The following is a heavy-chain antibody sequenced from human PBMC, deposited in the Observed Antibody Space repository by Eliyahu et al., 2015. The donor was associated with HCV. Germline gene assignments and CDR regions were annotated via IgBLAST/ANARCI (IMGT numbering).Heavy chain of an antibody. CDR1: GGTFNNYA. CDR3: AGLLEGMDV. CDR2: IIPIFDTA. D-gene: IGHD3-22*01. Sequence: EVKKPGSSVKVSCKASGGTFNNYAISWVRQAPGQGLEWMGGIIPIFDTANYAQKFQGRVTITADESTSTAYNELSSLRSEDSAVYYCAGLLEGMDVWGQGTTVTVSS. J-gene: IGHJ6*02. V-gene: IGHV1-69*01.